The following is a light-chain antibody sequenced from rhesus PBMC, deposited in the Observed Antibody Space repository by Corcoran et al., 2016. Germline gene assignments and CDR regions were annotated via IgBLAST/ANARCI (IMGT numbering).Light chain of an antibody. CDR2: KAS. CDR1: QSISSW. V-gene: IGKV1-22*01. CDR3: PQYSSSPLT. J-gene: IGKJ4*01. Sequence: DIQMTQSPSSLSASVGDTVTITCRASQSISSWLAWYQQKPGKAPKLLIYKASSLQSGVPSRFSGRVSGTDFTLTVSGLQSEDFATYYCPQYSSSPLTFGGVTKVELK.